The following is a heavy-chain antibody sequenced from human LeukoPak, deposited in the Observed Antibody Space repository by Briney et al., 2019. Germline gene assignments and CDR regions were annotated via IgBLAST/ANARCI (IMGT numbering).Heavy chain of an antibody. V-gene: IGHV3-15*01. Sequence: GGSLRLSCAASGFTFNNAWMSWVRQAPGKGLEWVGRIKSKADGGTTDHAAPVKGRFSISRDDSKSTLYLQMNSLRAEDTAVYYCASENYGSGSYFDHWGQGTLVTVSS. CDR1: GFTFNNAW. D-gene: IGHD3-10*01. CDR2: IKSKADGGTT. J-gene: IGHJ4*02. CDR3: ASENYGSGSYFDH.